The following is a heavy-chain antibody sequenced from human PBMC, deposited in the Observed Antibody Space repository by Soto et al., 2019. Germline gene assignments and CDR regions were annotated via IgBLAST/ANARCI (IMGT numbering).Heavy chain of an antibody. V-gene: IGHV1-18*01. CDR3: ARAFGSTDY. J-gene: IGHJ4*02. D-gene: IGHD6-13*01. CDR1: GYTFSSYG. Sequence: QVQLVQSGAEVKKPGASVKVSCEASGYTFSSYGFSWVRQAPGQGFEGMGWISGYNSITRYAQKFQGRVTMTTDTSTSTAYMELRSLRSDDTAVYYCARAFGSTDYWGQGTLVTVSS. CDR2: ISGYNSIT.